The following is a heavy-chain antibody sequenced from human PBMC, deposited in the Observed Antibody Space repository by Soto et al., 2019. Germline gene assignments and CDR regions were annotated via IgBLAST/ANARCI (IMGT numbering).Heavy chain of an antibody. V-gene: IGHV3-30*19. Sequence: WRSLRLGCVACEFSFSSYGMPRVRQDTGKGLDSVPVIPYEGSNKYYADSVKGRFTISRDNSKNTLYLQMNSLRAEDTAVYYCARDTGGGYSYGYNYYYPYGMDVWGQGTTVTVYS. J-gene: IGHJ6*01. CDR3: ARDTGGGYSYGYNYYYPYGMDV. D-gene: IGHD5-18*01. CDR2: IPYEGSNK. CDR1: EFSFSSYG.